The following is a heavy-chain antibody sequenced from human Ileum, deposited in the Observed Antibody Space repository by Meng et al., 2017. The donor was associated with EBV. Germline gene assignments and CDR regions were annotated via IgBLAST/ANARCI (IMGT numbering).Heavy chain of an antibody. Sequence: QVQLQTSVLGLWQPSETLSLTCTVSGGSVSSAHSFWTWIRQPPGKGLEWIGYMSYCGSTNYSPPLESRVTISVDTSKNQFSLKLSSVTAADTAVYYCAGDPHSGSPHWGQGTLVTVPQ. J-gene: IGHJ4*02. CDR1: GGSVSSAHSF. CDR3: AGDPHSGSPH. D-gene: IGHD1-26*01. CDR2: MSYCGST. V-gene: IGHV4-61*01.